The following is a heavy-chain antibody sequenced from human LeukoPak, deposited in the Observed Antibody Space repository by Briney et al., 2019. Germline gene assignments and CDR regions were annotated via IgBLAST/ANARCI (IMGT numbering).Heavy chain of an antibody. D-gene: IGHD3-22*01. J-gene: IGHJ1*01. V-gene: IGHV1-2*06. CDR3: ARDYDNIYRTLGVDFHH. CDR2: INPNSGGT. CDR1: GCTFSAYY. Sequence: ASVKVSCKTSGCTFSAYYIHWVRQAPGQGLEWMGRINPNSGGTDYAQNFQGRVTMTKDTSVNTAYMELNKLRSDDTAVYYCARDYDNIYRTLGVDFHHWGQGTLVTVSS.